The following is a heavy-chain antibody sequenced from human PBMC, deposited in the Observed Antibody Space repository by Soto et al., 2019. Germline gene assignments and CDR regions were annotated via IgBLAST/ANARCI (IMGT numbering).Heavy chain of an antibody. V-gene: IGHV3-33*01. Sequence: WGPLRLSCAASGFTFSSYGMHWVRQAPGKGLEWVAVIWYDGSNKYYADSVKGRFTISRDNSKNTLYLQMNSLRAEDTAVYYCARDRSYDFWSGYHPGYWGQGTLVTVSS. J-gene: IGHJ4*02. CDR1: GFTFSSYG. D-gene: IGHD3-3*01. CDR3: ARDRSYDFWSGYHPGY. CDR2: IWYDGSNK.